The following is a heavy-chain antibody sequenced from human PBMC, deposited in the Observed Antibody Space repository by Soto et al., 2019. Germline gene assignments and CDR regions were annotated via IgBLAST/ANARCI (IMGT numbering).Heavy chain of an antibody. CDR2: INTYNGNT. CDR1: GYTFTNSG. D-gene: IGHD3-9*01. Sequence: QIQLVQAGAEVKKPGASVKVSCRASGYTFTNSGISRVRQAPGQGLEWMGWINTYNGNTHYTQKLQGRVTMTTDTSTRTAYMELRSLRSDDTAVYYCARDPMTGYLQFDYWGQGTLVTVSS. V-gene: IGHV1-18*01. J-gene: IGHJ4*02. CDR3: ARDPMTGYLQFDY.